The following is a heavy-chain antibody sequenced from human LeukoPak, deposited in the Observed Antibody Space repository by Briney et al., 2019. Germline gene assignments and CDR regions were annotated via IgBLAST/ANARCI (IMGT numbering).Heavy chain of an antibody. J-gene: IGHJ4*02. CDR2: IYYSGST. D-gene: IGHD6-19*01. V-gene: IGHV4-39*07. Sequence: PSETLSLTCTVSGGSISSSSYYWGWIRQPPGKGLEWVGSIYYSGSTNYNLSLKSRVTISVDTSKNQFSLKLSSVTAADTAVYYCAREYVAVAGAYCFDYWGQGTLVTVSS. CDR3: AREYVAVAGAYCFDY. CDR1: GGSISSSSYY.